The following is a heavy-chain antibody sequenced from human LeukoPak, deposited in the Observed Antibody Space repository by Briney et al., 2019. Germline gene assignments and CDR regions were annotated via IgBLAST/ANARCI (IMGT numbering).Heavy chain of an antibody. Sequence: GGSLRLSCAASGFTFSSYWMHWVRQDPGKGLEWVSTISGGGGGTYYADSVKGRFTISRDNSKNTLYLQMNSLRAEDTAVYYCAKRPNYGGNSGSYFDYRGQGTLVTVSS. J-gene: IGHJ4*02. V-gene: IGHV3-23*01. CDR2: ISGGGGGT. CDR1: GFTFSSYW. D-gene: IGHD4-23*01. CDR3: AKRPNYGGNSGSYFDY.